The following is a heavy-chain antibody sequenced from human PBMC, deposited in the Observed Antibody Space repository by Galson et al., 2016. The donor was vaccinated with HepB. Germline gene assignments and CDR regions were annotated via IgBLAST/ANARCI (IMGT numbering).Heavy chain of an antibody. D-gene: IGHD1-26*01. J-gene: IGHJ4*02. CDR3: AKDYSGSYPIYYFDY. CDR1: GFSFSNYG. Sequence: FLRLSCAASGFSFSNYGMHWVRQAPGKGLEWVAVIWYDGSNKYYADSVKGRLTISRDNSKNTLYLQMNSLRAEDTAVYFCAKDYSGSYPIYYFDYWGQGTLVTVSS. V-gene: IGHV3-33*06. CDR2: IWYDGSNK.